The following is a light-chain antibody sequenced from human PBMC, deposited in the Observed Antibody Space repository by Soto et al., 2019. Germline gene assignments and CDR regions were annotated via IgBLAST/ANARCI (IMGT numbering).Light chain of an antibody. Sequence: QSALTQPASVSGSPGQSITISCTGISSDLGGYKPVAWYQQHPGKAPQLIIYEVSNRPSGVSSRFSGSNSGNTASLTISGLRAEDEADYYCSSYKSGSTLFGGGTKLTVL. CDR2: EVS. J-gene: IGLJ2*01. CDR3: SSYKSGSTL. V-gene: IGLV2-14*01. CDR1: SSDLGGYKP.